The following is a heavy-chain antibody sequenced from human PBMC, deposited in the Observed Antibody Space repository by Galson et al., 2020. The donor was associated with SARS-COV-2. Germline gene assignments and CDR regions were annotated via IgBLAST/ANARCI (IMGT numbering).Heavy chain of an antibody. D-gene: IGHD4-17*01. CDR2: ISYSGHT. Sequence: ETSETLSLTCTVSDGPMSSYYWNWIRQPPGKGLEWIGYISYSGHTNYNPSLKSRVTMSVDLSKNQFSLNLSSVTAADTAVYFCARDPAPLYGDNFYYAMDGWGQGTTVTVSS. CDR3: ARDPAPLYGDNFYYAMDG. V-gene: IGHV4-59*01. J-gene: IGHJ6*02. CDR1: DGPMSSYY.